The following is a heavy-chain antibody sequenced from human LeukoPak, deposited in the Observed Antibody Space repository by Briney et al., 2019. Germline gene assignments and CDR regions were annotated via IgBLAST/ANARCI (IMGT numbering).Heavy chain of an antibody. CDR2: ISGSGGST. CDR1: GGSISSNDH. CDR3: AKRGFLEWFPYYFDY. V-gene: IGHV3-23*01. D-gene: IGHD3-3*01. J-gene: IGHJ4*02. Sequence: ETLSLTCTVSGGSISSNDHYWSWIRQPPGKGLEWVSAISGSGGSTYYADSVKGRFTISRDNSKNTLYLQMNSLRAEDTAVYYCAKRGFLEWFPYYFDYWGQGTLVTVSS.